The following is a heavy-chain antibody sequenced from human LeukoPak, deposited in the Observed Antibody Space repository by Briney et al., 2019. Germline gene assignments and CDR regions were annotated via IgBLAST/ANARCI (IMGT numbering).Heavy chain of an antibody. CDR1: GFTFSSYA. CDR2: ISYDGSDK. Sequence: PGGSLRLSCAASGFTFSSYAMHWVRQAPGKGLEWVAVISYDGSDKYYADSVKGRFTISRDNSKNTLYLQMNSLRAEDTAVYFCARDPSYGSSGYYYNPMSYFDHWGQGTLVTVSS. D-gene: IGHD3-22*01. V-gene: IGHV3-30-3*01. J-gene: IGHJ4*02. CDR3: ARDPSYGSSGYYYNPMSYFDH.